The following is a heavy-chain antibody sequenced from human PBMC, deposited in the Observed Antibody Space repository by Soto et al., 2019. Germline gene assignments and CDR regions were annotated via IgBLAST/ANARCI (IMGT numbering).Heavy chain of an antibody. V-gene: IGHV4-59*01. CDR2: IYYSGST. Sequence: PSETLSLTCTVSGSSISSYYWSWIRQPPGKGLEWIGYIYYSGSTNYNPSLKSRVTISVDTSKNQFSLKLSSVTAADTAVYYCARGSGYCSGGSCLDAFDIWGQGTMVTVSS. J-gene: IGHJ3*02. CDR3: ARGSGYCSGGSCLDAFDI. D-gene: IGHD2-15*01. CDR1: GSSISSYY.